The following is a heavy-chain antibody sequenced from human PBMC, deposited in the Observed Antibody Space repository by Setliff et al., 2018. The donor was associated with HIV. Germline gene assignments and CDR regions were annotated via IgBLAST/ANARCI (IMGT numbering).Heavy chain of an antibody. D-gene: IGHD3-16*01. V-gene: IGHV4-34*01. CDR1: GGSFSGYY. Sequence: KTSETLSLTCAVYGGSFSGYYWSWIRQPPGKGLEWIGEINHSGSTNYNPSLKSRVTISVDTSKNQFSLKLSSVTAADTAVYYCAIFQQRPWGGLDYWGQGTLVTVSS. J-gene: IGHJ4*02. CDR3: AIFQQRPWGGLDY. CDR2: INHSGST.